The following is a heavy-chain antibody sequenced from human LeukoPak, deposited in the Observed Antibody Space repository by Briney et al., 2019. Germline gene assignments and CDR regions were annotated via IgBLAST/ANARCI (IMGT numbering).Heavy chain of an antibody. CDR2: IIPIYGTA. CDR3: ARDMRYGDYSN. D-gene: IGHD4-17*01. V-gene: IGHV1-69*06. Sequence: SVKVSCKASGGTFSSYAISWVRQAPGQGLEWMGGIIPIYGTANYAQKFQGRGTITADKSTSTAYMELSRVRSEDMVVYYCARDMRYGDYSNWGQGTLVTVSS. CDR1: GGTFSSYA. J-gene: IGHJ4*02.